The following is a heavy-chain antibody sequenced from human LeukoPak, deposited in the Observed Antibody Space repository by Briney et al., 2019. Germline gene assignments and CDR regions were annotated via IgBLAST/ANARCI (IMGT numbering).Heavy chain of an antibody. CDR3: ARGVFPAFDI. CDR1: GDSVSSNSVT. CDR2: TYYRSKWFN. V-gene: IGHV6-1*01. Sequence: SQTLSLTCDISGDSVSSNSVTWNWIRQSPSRGLEWLGRTYYRSKWFNDYAVSVRSRITINPDTSKNQLSLQLNSVTPEDTAVYYCARGVFPAFDIWGQGTMVTVSS. D-gene: IGHD3-10*01. J-gene: IGHJ3*02.